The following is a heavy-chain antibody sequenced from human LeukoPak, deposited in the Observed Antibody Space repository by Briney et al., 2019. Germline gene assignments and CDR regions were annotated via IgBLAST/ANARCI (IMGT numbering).Heavy chain of an antibody. Sequence: SETLSLTCTVSGGSVSSGSYYWSWIRQPPGKGLEWIGYIYYRGSTNYNPSLKSRVTISVDTSKNQFSLKLSSVTAADTAIYYCARDHGDYGNDYWGQGILVTVSS. J-gene: IGHJ4*02. D-gene: IGHD4-17*01. CDR1: GGSVSSGSYY. CDR3: ARDHGDYGNDY. V-gene: IGHV4-61*01. CDR2: IYYRGST.